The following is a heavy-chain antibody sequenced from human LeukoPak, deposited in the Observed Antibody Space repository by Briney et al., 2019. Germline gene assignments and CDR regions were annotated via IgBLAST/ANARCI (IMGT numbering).Heavy chain of an antibody. CDR2: INAGNGNT. Sequence: GASVKVSCKASGYTLSNYAMHWVRQAPGQRLEWMGWINAGNGNTRYSQEFKSRVTITRDTSASTVYMELSSLRSEDMAVYFCARSLGMGATLDYWGRGTLVTVSS. V-gene: IGHV1-3*03. J-gene: IGHJ4*02. CDR1: GYTLSNYA. CDR3: ARSLGMGATLDY. D-gene: IGHD1-26*01.